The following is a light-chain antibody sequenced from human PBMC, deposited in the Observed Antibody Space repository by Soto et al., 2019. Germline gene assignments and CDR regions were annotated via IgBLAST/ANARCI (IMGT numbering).Light chain of an antibody. V-gene: IGLV2-23*01. J-gene: IGLJ2*01. CDR1: GSDVGTYVF. CDR2: EAN. CDR3: SSYGGGGTAL. Sequence: QSALTQPASVSGSPGQSITISCTGTGSDVGTYVFVSWFQHHPGKAPKLMIFEANKRPSGVPHRFSGSKSGNTASLIISGLQAEDEAYYYCSSYGGGGTALFGGGTKVTVL.